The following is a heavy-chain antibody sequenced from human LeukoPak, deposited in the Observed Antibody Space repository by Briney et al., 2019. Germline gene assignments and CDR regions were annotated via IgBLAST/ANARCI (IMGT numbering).Heavy chain of an antibody. CDR1: GYTFTSYY. V-gene: IGHV1-46*01. CDR3: ARGNRRCGDCRWGGAVDY. J-gene: IGHJ4*02. CDR2: INPSGGST. D-gene: IGHD2-21*02. Sequence: ASVKVSCKASGYTFTSYYMHWLRQAPGQGLEWMGIINPSGGSTSYAQKFQGRVTMTRDTSTSTVYMELSSLRSEDTAVYYCARGNRRCGDCRWGGAVDYWGQGTLVTVSS.